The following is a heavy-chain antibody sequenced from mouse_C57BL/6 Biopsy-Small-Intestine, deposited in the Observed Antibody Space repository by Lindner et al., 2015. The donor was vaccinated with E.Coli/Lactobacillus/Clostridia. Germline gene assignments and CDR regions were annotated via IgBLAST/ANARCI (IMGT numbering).Heavy chain of an antibody. V-gene: IGHV1-63*01. D-gene: IGHD3-3*01. CDR1: GYTFTHYW. CDR2: IYPGGGFT. Sequence: QLQESGADLVRPGTSVKMSCKASGYTFTHYWIGWSKQRPGHGLEWIGDIYPGGGFTNFNEKFKGKATLTADKSSSTVYMQFSSLTSEDSAIYYCARGGDYFDVWGTGTAVTVSS. CDR3: ARGGDYFDV. J-gene: IGHJ1*03.